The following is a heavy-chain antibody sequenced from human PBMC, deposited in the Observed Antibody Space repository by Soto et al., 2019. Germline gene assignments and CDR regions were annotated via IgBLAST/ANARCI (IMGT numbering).Heavy chain of an antibody. J-gene: IGHJ5*02. V-gene: IGHV1-18*01. CDR2: ISAYNGNT. Sequence: QVQLVQSGAEVKKPGASVKVSCKASGYTFTSYGISWVRQAPGQGLEWMGWISAYNGNTNYAQKLQGRVTMTTDTSTRTVYMELRSLRSDDTAVYYCARVPDGYSYGLNWFDPWGQGTLVTVSS. CDR3: ARVPDGYSYGLNWFDP. D-gene: IGHD5-18*01. CDR1: GYTFTSYG.